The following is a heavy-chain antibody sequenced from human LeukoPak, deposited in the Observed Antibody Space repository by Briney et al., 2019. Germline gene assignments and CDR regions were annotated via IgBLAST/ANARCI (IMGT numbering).Heavy chain of an antibody. V-gene: IGHV1-24*01. CDR3: ATWGQTPGGAFDI. J-gene: IGHJ3*02. D-gene: IGHD3-10*01. CDR2: FDPEDGET. Sequence: ASMRVSCKVSGYTLTELSMHWVRQAPGKGREWMGGFDPEDGETIYVQKFQGRVTMTEDTSTDTAYMELSSLRSEDTAVYYCATWGQTPGGAFDIWGQGTMVTVSS. CDR1: GYTLTELS.